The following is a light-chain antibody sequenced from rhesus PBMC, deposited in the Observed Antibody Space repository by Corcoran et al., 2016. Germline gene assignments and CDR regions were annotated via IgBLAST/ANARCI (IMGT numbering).Light chain of an antibody. V-gene: IGKV1-22*01. CDR1: QSISSW. Sequence: DIQMTQSPSSLSASVGDTVTFTCRASQSISSWLAWYQQKPGKAPKLLIYKASSSQSGVPSRFSGRGSRTDFTLTISSLQSEGFATYYCQQYSSSPLAFGGGTNVERK. CDR3: QQYSSSPLA. CDR2: KAS. J-gene: IGKJ4*01.